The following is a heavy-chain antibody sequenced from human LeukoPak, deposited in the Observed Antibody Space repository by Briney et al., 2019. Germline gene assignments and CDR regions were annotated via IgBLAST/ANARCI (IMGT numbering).Heavy chain of an antibody. J-gene: IGHJ4*02. V-gene: IGHV3-23*01. CDR2: ISGSGGST. CDR3: AKDHYYYGSGSYLSYFDY. CDR1: GFTFSSYG. D-gene: IGHD3-10*01. Sequence: GGALRLSCAASGFTFSSYGMSWVRQAPGEGLEWVSAISGSGGSTYYADSVKGRFTISRDNSKNTLYLQMNSLRAEDTAVYYCAKDHYYYGSGSYLSYFDYWGQGTLVTVSS.